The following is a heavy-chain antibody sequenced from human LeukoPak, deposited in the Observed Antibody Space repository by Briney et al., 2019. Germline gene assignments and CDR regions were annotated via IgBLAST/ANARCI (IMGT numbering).Heavy chain of an antibody. CDR1: GFTFSSYS. CDR2: IISSSSYI. D-gene: IGHD5-24*01. CDR3: ARNPMAYYMDG. J-gene: IGHJ6*03. V-gene: IGHV3-21*01. Sequence: GGSLTLSCAASGFTFSSYSMNWVGQAPGKGLEWVSSIISSSSYIYYADSVKGRFTISRDNAKNSLYLQMNSLRAEDTAVYYCARNPMAYYMDGWGKGTTVTVSS.